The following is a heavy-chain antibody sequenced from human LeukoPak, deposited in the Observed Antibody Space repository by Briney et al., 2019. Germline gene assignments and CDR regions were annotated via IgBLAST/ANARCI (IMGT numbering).Heavy chain of an antibody. CDR1: GGSISSGGYS. CDR3: AREMRGGDIAFDI. CDR2: IYYSGST. V-gene: IGHV4-31*03. J-gene: IGHJ4*02. D-gene: IGHD2-15*01. Sequence: SETLSLTCTVSGGSISSGGYSWSWIRQHPGKGLEWIGYIYYSGSTYYNPSLKSRVTISVDTSKDQFSLKLSSVTAADTAVYYCAREMRGGDIAFDIWGQGTLVTVSS.